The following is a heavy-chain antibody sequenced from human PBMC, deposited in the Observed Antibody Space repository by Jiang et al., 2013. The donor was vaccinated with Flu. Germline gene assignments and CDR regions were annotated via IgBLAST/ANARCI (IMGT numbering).Heavy chain of an antibody. J-gene: IGHJ6*02. D-gene: IGHD3-3*01. CDR3: ARGSYYDFWSGYWRKDYYYYYGMDV. CDR2: INPSGGST. Sequence: VRQAPGQGLEWMGIINPSGGSTSYAQKFQGRVTMTRDTSTSTVYMELSSLRSEDTAVYYCARGSYYDFWSGYWRKDYYYYYGMDVWGQGTTVTVSS. V-gene: IGHV1-46*01.